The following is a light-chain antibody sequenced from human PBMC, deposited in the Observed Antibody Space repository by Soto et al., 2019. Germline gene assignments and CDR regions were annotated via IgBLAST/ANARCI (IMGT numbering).Light chain of an antibody. V-gene: IGKV3-20*01. J-gene: IGKJ3*01. CDR2: GAS. CDR3: QQYGSSPLFT. CDR1: QSVSSSY. Sequence: EIVLTQSPGTLSLSPGERATLSCRASQSVSSSYLAWYQQKPGQAPSLLIYGASGRATGIPDRFSGSGTGTDFTLTISRLESDDFAVYYCQQYGSSPLFTFGPGTKVDIK.